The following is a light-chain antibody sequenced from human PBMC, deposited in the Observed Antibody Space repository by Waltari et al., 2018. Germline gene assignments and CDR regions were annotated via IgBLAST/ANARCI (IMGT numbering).Light chain of an antibody. V-gene: IGLV2-14*01. CDR3: NSYTGSSTLWV. CDR1: SSDVGGYNS. Sequence: QSALTQPASVSGSPGQSITLSCTGTSSDVGGYNSVSWYQQHPGKAPKLMIYDVTKRPSGVSNRFSGSKSGNTASLTIAGLHAEDEADYYCNSYTGSSTLWVFGGGTKLTVL. J-gene: IGLJ3*02. CDR2: DVT.